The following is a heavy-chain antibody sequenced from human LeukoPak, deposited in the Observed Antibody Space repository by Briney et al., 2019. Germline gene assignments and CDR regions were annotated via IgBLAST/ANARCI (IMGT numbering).Heavy chain of an antibody. V-gene: IGHV4-34*01. Sequence: SETLSLTCAVYGGSFSGYYWSWIRQPPGKGLEWIGEINHSGSTNYNPSLKSRVTISVDTSKNQLSLKLSSVTAADTAVYYCARGLLLSYYMDVWGKGTTVTVFS. CDR2: INHSGST. J-gene: IGHJ6*03. D-gene: IGHD2-15*01. CDR3: ARGLLLSYYMDV. CDR1: GGSFSGYY.